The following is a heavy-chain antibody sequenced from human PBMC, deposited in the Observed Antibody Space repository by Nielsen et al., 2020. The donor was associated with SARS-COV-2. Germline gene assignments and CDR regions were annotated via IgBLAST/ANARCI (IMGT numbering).Heavy chain of an antibody. Sequence: WIRQPPGKGLEWVSVIYSGGSTYYADSVKGRFTISRHNSKNTLYLQMNSLRAEDTAVYYCAREHCSGSSCYSWDDAFDIWGQGTMVTVSS. CDR2: IYSGGST. V-gene: IGHV3-53*04. CDR3: AREHCSGSSCYSWDDAFDI. J-gene: IGHJ3*02. D-gene: IGHD2-15*01.